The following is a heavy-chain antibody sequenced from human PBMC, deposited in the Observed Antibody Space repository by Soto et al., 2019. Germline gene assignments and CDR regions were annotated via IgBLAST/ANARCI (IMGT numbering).Heavy chain of an antibody. CDR1: GYPLTGYY. CDR3: ARGPRFLEWLYAY. D-gene: IGHD3-3*01. Sequence: XSVKVACKASGYPLTGYYMHWVRQSPGQGLEWMGWINPNSGGTNYAQKFQGRVTMTRDTSISTAYMELSRLRSDDTAVYYCARGPRFLEWLYAYCGQRTLVTVSS. V-gene: IGHV1-2*02. CDR2: INPNSGGT. J-gene: IGHJ4*02.